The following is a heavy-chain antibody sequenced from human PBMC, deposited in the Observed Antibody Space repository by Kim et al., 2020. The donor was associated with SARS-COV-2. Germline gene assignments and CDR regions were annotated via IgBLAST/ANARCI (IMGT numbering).Heavy chain of an antibody. D-gene: IGHD5-18*01. Sequence: GGSLRLSCAASGFTFDDYTMHWVRQAPGKGLEWVSLISWDGGSTYYADSVKGRFTISRDNSKNSLYLQMNSLRTEDTALYYCAKATRIQLWYYGMDVWGQGTTVTVSS. CDR3: AKATRIQLWYYGMDV. J-gene: IGHJ6*02. CDR2: ISWDGGST. CDR1: GFTFDDYT. V-gene: IGHV3-43*01.